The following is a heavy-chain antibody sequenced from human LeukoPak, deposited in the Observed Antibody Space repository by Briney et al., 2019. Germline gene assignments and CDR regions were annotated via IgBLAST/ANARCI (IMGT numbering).Heavy chain of an antibody. CDR1: GFIFTSYQ. CDR3: ARWGTVWGLDY. D-gene: IGHD3-16*01. V-gene: IGHV3-7*03. Sequence: GGSLRLSCAVSGFIFTSYQMSWVRQAPGSGLEWVANVPQDGSDRYFVDSLRGRFTISRDNARNSLFLQMSNLRAEDTAVYYCARWGTVWGLDYWGQGAVVTVSS. CDR2: VPQDGSDR. J-gene: IGHJ4*02.